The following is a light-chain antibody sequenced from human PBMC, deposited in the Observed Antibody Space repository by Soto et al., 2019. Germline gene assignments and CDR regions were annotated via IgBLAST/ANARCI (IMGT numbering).Light chain of an antibody. V-gene: IGKV3-11*01. CDR3: QQYANSPPT. Sequence: IVLTQSPVTLSLSPGERATLSCRASQNVNSYLAWYQQKPGQAPRLLIYDASNRATGIPARFSGSGSGTDFTLTISRLEPEDFAVYYCQQYANSPPTFGQGTKVEIK. CDR1: QNVNSY. J-gene: IGKJ1*01. CDR2: DAS.